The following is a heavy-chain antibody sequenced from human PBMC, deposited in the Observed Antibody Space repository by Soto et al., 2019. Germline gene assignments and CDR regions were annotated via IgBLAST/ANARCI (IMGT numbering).Heavy chain of an antibody. D-gene: IGHD3-22*01. CDR1: GYTFTSYG. CDR2: ISAYNGNT. CDR3: VRVGAYYYDSSGSQGAFDI. Sequence: ASVKVSCKASGYTFTSYGISWVRQAPGQGLEWMGWISAYNGNTNYAQKLQGRVTMTTDTSTSTAYMELRSLRSDDTAVYYCVRVGAYYYDSSGSQGAFDIWGQGTMVTVSS. J-gene: IGHJ3*02. V-gene: IGHV1-18*01.